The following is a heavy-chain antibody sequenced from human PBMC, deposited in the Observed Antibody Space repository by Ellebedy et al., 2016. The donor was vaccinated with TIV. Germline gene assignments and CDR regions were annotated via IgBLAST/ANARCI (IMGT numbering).Heavy chain of an antibody. J-gene: IGHJ3*02. CDR1: GYTLTELS. V-gene: IGHV1-24*01. CDR2: FDPEDGET. Sequence: ASVKVSXXVSGYTLTELSMHWVRQAPGKGLEWMGGFDPEDGETIYAQKFQGRVTMTRNTSISTAYMELSSLRSEDTAVYYCARRYCSSTSCFDAFDIWGQGTMVTVSS. CDR3: ARRYCSSTSCFDAFDI. D-gene: IGHD2-2*01.